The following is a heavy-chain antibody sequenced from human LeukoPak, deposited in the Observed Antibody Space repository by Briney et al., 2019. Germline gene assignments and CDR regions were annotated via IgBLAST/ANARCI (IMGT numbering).Heavy chain of an antibody. CDR3: ARDPSYPPYDILTGYPLD. Sequence: GGSLRLSCAASGFTFSSYAMHWVRQAPGKGLEWVAVISYDGSNKYYADSVKGRFTISRDNSKNTLYLQMNSLRAEDTAVYYCARDPSYPPYDILTGYPLDWGQGTLVTVSS. D-gene: IGHD3-9*01. V-gene: IGHV3-30-3*01. CDR1: GFTFSSYA. J-gene: IGHJ4*02. CDR2: ISYDGSNK.